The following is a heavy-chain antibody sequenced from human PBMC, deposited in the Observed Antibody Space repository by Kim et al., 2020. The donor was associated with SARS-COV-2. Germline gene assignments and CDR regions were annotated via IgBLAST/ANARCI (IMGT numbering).Heavy chain of an antibody. V-gene: IGHV4-59*02. J-gene: IGHJ6*02. CDR3: ARGRVPGV. CDR2: ILYGGDT. D-gene: IGHD2-2*01. Sequence: SETLSLTCTVSGGSVTSHYWSWSRQSPGKGLEWIGSILYGGDTNYNPFLRSRLSISLDTSKNEFFLRMSSMTAADTAIYYCARGRVPGVWGQGTTVIVSS. CDR1: GGSVTSHY.